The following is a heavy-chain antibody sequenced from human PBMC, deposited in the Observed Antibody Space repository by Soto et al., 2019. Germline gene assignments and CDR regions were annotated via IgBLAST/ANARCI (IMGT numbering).Heavy chain of an antibody. CDR1: GGSFSGYY. CDR2: INHSGST. CDR3: ARASRIRKYGMAV. V-gene: IGHV4-34*01. J-gene: IGHJ6*02. D-gene: IGHD3-3*02. Sequence: QVQLQQWGAGLLKPSETLSLTCAVYGGSFSGYYWSWIRQPPGKGLEWIVEINHSGSTNYNPSLKSQVTISVDTSKNQFSLKRSTATAADTAVDYCARASRIRKYGMAVWGQGTTVTASS.